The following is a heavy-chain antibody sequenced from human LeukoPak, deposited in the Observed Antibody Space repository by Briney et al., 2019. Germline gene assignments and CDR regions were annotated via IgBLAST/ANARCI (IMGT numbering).Heavy chain of an antibody. CDR3: ARDMRVSGGDSSG. J-gene: IGHJ4*02. D-gene: IGHD6-19*01. Sequence: GGSLRLSCAASGFTFSSYAMSWVRQAPGKGLEWVSVIIGSGGSTYYADSVKGRFTISRDNSKNTLYLQMNSLRAEDTAVYYCARDMRVSGGDSSGWGQGTLVTVSS. CDR2: IIGSGGST. V-gene: IGHV3-23*01. CDR1: GFTFSSYA.